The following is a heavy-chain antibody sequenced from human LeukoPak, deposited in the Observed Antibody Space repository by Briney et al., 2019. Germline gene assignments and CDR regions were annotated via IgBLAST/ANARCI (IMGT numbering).Heavy chain of an antibody. CDR2: IYYSGST. V-gene: IGHV4-30-4*01. D-gene: IGHD4-11*01. Sequence: PSETLSLTCTVSGGSISSGDYYWSWIRQPPGKGLEWIGHIYYSGSTYYNPSLKSRVTISVDTSKNQFSLKLSSVTAADTAVYYCARADYLYYYYYYGMDVWGKGTTVTVSS. CDR1: GGSISSGDYY. J-gene: IGHJ6*04. CDR3: ARADYLYYYYYYGMDV.